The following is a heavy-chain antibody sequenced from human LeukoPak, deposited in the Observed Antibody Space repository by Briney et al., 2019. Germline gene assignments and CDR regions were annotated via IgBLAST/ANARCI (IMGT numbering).Heavy chain of an antibody. CDR2: MNPNSGNT. D-gene: IGHD3-3*01. Sequence: GASVKVSCKASGYTFTSYDINWVRQAPGQGLEWMGWMNPNSGNTGYAQKFQGRVTMTRNTSISTAYMELSSLRSEDTAVYYCARGGGYDFWSGYYRPLDYWGQGTLVTVSS. V-gene: IGHV1-8*01. CDR1: GYTFTSYD. J-gene: IGHJ4*02. CDR3: ARGGGYDFWSGYYRPLDY.